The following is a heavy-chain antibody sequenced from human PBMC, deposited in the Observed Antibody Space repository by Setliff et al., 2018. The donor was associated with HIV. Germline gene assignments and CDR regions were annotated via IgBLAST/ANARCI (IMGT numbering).Heavy chain of an antibody. CDR1: GGTFSNYA. CDR2: IIPIFGTA. V-gene: IGHV1-69*13. Sequence: SVKVSCKASGGTFSNYAISWVRQAPGQGLEWMGGIIPIFGTAHYAQRFQGRVTITADESTNTAYMGLSSLISEDTALYYCAKGPPLVISLPDFWGQGTLVTVS. J-gene: IGHJ4*02. D-gene: IGHD3-9*01. CDR3: AKGPPLVISLPDF.